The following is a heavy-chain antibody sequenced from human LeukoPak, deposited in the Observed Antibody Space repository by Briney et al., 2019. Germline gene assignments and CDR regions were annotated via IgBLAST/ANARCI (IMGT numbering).Heavy chain of an antibody. D-gene: IGHD2-2*01. CDR1: GDSIGSYY. J-gene: IGHJ3*02. CDR3: ARVLPAPSSRAFDI. CDR2: IYDRGSP. V-gene: IGHV4-59*12. Sequence: PSETLSLTCTVSGDSIGSYYWNWIRQPPGKGLEWIGNIYDRGSPNYNPSLKSRVTMSVDTSKNQFSLKLSSVTAADTAVYYCARVLPAPSSRAFDIWGQGTMVTVSS.